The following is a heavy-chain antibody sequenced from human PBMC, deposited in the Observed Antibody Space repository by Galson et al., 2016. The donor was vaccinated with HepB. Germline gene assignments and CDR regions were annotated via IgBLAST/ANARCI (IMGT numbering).Heavy chain of an antibody. CDR2: INSDGTYT. Sequence: SLRLSCAASEFTSSRNWIHWVRQAPGMGLEWVSRINSDGTYTSYADSVRGRFTISRDNAKNTVYLQMNSLGAEDTAVYYCARAPTILWRGYYYHGLDVWGQGTAVTVSS. D-gene: IGHD2-21*01. CDR1: EFTSSRNW. V-gene: IGHV3-74*01. CDR3: ARAPTILWRGYYYHGLDV. J-gene: IGHJ6*02.